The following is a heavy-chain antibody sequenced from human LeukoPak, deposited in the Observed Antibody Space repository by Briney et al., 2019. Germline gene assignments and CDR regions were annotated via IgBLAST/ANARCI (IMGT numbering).Heavy chain of an antibody. CDR2: ISAYNGNT. V-gene: IGHV1-18*01. J-gene: IGHJ4*02. CDR1: GYTFTSYG. Sequence: ASVKVSCKASGYTFTSYGISWVRQAPGQGLEWMGWISAYNGNTNYAQKLQGRVTMTTDTSTSTAYMELRSLRSDDTAVYYCASLFLGYCSSTSCPTDYWGQGTLVTVSS. D-gene: IGHD2-2*01. CDR3: ASLFLGYCSSTSCPTDY.